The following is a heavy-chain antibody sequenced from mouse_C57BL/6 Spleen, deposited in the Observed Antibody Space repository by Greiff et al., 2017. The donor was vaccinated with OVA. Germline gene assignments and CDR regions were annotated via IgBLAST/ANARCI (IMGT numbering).Heavy chain of an antibody. D-gene: IGHD2-1*01. CDR2: IDPSDSYT. CDR1: GYTFTSYW. Sequence: QVQLQQPGAELVMPGASVKLSCKASGYTFTSYWMHWVKQRPGQGLEWIGEIDPSDSYTNSNQKFKGKSTLTVDKSSSTAYMQLSSLTSEDSAVYYCARGGYGNYVDYWGQGTTLTVSS. CDR3: ARGGYGNYVDY. V-gene: IGHV1-69*01. J-gene: IGHJ2*01.